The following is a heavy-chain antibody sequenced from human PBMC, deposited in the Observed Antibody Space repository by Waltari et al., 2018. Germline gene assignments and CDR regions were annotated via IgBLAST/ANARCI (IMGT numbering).Heavy chain of an antibody. CDR2: IYYSGST. J-gene: IGHJ3*02. V-gene: IGHV4-39*01. Sequence: QLQLQESGPGLVKPSETLSLTCTASGGAISSSSSYWGWIRQPPGKGLEWIGSIYYSGSTYYNPSLQSRVTISVDTSKNQFSLKLSSVTAADTAVYYCARQRSNAFDIWGQGTMVTVSS. CDR3: ARQRSNAFDI. CDR1: GGAISSSSSY.